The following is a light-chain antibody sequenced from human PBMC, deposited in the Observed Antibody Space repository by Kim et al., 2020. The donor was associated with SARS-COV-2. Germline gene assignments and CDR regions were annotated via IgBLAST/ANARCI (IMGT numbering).Light chain of an antibody. J-gene: IGKJ1*01. Sequence: VSPGERAIPSCRASQDIAYKLAWYQQKPGQVPRRLIYGASTRPTGTPDRFSGSGSGTEFALTISSLQSEDFAVYFCQQYDNWPRTFGQGTKVDIK. CDR1: QDIAYK. V-gene: IGKV3-15*01. CDR3: QQYDNWPRT. CDR2: GAS.